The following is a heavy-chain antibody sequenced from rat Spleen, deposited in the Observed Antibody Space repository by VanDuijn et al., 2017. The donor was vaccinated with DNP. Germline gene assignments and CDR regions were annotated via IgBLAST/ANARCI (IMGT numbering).Heavy chain of an antibody. D-gene: IGHD1-6*01. CDR3: ARFTTGPMDA. Sequence: EVQLVESGGDLVQPGRSMKLSCAASGFTFSNYYMAWVRQAPKKGLEWVATISTSGSRTYYPDSVKGRFTISRDNAKSTLCLQMNSLGSEDTATYYCARFTTGPMDAWGQGTSVTVSS. V-gene: IGHV5-25*01. CDR2: ISTSGSRT. CDR1: GFTFSNYY. J-gene: IGHJ4*01.